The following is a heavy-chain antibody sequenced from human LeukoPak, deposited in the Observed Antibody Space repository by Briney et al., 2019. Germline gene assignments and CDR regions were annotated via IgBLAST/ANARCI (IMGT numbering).Heavy chain of an antibody. D-gene: IGHD6-19*01. J-gene: IGHJ5*02. Sequence: TLSLTCTVSGGSISSYYWSRIRQPPGKALEWLALIYWNDDKRYSPSLKSRLTITKDTSKNQVVLTMTNMDPVDTATYYCAHRVYSSGWYGGLGFDPWGQGTLVTVSS. CDR2: IYWNDDK. CDR1: GGSISSYYW. V-gene: IGHV2-5*01. CDR3: AHRVYSSGWYGGLGFDP.